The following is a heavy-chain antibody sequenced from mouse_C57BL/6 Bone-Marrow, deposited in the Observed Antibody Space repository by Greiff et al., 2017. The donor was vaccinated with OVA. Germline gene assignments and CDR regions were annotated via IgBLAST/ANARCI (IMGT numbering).Heavy chain of an antibody. Sequence: EVKVEESGGGLVQPKGSLKLSCAASGFTFNTYAMHWVRQAPGKGLEWVARIRSKSSNYATYYAVSVKDRFTISRDDSQSMHYLQMNNLKTEDTARDYCGRVSTGDYWGQGTLVTVSA. J-gene: IGHJ3*01. CDR3: GRVSTGDY. V-gene: IGHV10-3*01. CDR2: IRSKSSNYAT. D-gene: IGHD1-1*01. CDR1: GFTFNTYA.